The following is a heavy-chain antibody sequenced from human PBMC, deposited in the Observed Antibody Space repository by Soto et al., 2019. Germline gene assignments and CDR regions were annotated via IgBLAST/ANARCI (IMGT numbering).Heavy chain of an antibody. CDR1: GYTFTSYS. J-gene: IGHJ4*02. Sequence: ASVKVSCKASGYTFTSYSISWVRQAPGQGLEWMGWISAYNGNTNYAQKLQGRVTMTTDTSTSTAYMELRSLRSDDTAVYYCARRDECWSGYCELADYWGQGTLVTVSS. CDR2: ISAYNGNT. V-gene: IGHV1-18*04. CDR3: ARRDECWSGYCELADY. D-gene: IGHD3-3*01.